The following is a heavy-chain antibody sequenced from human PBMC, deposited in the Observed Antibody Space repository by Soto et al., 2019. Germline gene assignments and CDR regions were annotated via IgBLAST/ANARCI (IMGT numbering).Heavy chain of an antibody. J-gene: IGHJ6*02. CDR3: AANRGYNYYYGMDV. V-gene: IGHV3-23*01. Sequence: GGSLRLSCAVSGFTFNSYSMNWVRQAPGKGLEWVSAISGSGGSTYYADSVKGRFTISRDNSKNTLYLQMNSLRAEDTAVYYCAANRGYNYYYGMDVWGQGTTVTVSS. D-gene: IGHD3-22*01. CDR2: ISGSGGST. CDR1: GFTFNSYS.